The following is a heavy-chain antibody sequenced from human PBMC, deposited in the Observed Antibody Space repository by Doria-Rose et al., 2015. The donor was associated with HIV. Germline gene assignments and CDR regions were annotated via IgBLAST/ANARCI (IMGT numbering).Heavy chain of an antibody. CDR2: ISYDGTNK. D-gene: IGHD4-17*01. Sequence: QVHLVESGGGVVQPGISLILSCASSGFTFSSHAMHWVRQSPGKGLEWVAVISYDGTNKYYSDSVKGRFTISRDNSKFTLYLQMNNLRAEDTAVYYCARGWDDYGDFDYGGQG. CDR3: ARGWDDYGDFDY. CDR1: GFTFSSHA. J-gene: IGHJ4*02. V-gene: IGHV3-30-3*01.